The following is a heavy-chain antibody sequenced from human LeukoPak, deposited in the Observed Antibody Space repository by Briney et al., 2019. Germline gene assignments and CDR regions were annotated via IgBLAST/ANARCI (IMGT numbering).Heavy chain of an antibody. CDR1: GYSFTSYL. V-gene: IGHV5-51*01. CDR3: TRRVTDSDFPFDY. Sequence: GESLKISCKGSGYSFTSYLIGWVRQMPGKGLEWMGIIYPGDSDTRYSPSFQGQVTISADKSISTAYLQWSSLRASDTAMYYCTRRVTDSDFPFDYWGQGTLVTVSS. CDR2: IYPGDSDT. D-gene: IGHD4-11*01. J-gene: IGHJ4*02.